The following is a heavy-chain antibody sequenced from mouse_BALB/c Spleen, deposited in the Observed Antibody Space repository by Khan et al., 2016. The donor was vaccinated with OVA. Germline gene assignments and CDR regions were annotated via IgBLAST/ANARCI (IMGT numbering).Heavy chain of an antibody. V-gene: IGHV1-7*01. CDR1: GHTFINYW. D-gene: IGHD1-1*01. Sequence: QIQLVQSGAELAKPGASVKMSCKASGHTFINYWILWVKQRPGQGLEWIGYINPSTGYTEYNQNFKDKATLTADKSSSTAYMQLSSLTSEDSAVYYCARRGLRWDFDYWGQGTTLTVSS. CDR3: ARRGLRWDFDY. J-gene: IGHJ2*01. CDR2: INPSTGYT.